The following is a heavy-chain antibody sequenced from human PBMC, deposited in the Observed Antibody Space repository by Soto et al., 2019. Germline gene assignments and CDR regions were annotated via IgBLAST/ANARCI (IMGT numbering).Heavy chain of an antibody. CDR1: GYTFTSYG. CDR2: ISAYNGNT. CDR3: ARENYDILTGPTQYLQH. D-gene: IGHD3-9*01. Sequence: ASVKVSCKASGYTFTSYGISWVRQAPGQGLEWMGWISAYNGNTNYAQKLQGRVTMATDTSTSTAYMELRSLRSDDTAVYYCARENYDILTGPTQYLQHWGQGTLVTVSS. J-gene: IGHJ1*01. V-gene: IGHV1-18*04.